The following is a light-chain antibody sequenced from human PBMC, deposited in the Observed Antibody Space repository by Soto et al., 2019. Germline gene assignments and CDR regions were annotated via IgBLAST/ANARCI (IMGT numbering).Light chain of an antibody. CDR3: QQYNNWPLLS. CDR1: QSIYGN. Sequence: EIRMTQSPATLSVSPGERVTLSCRASQSIYGNLAWYQQKPGQAPRLLVYAASTRATGIPARFSGGGSGTEYALNISSLQSEDFAVYYCQQYNNWPLLSFGGGTRVEI. V-gene: IGKV3D-15*01. J-gene: IGKJ4*01. CDR2: AAS.